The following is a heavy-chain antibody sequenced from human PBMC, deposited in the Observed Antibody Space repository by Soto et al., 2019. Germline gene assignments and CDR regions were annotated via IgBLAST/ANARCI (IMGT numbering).Heavy chain of an antibody. CDR1: GGSFSGYY. V-gene: IGHV4-34*01. Sequence: SETLSLTCAVYGGSFSGYYWIWIRQPPGKGLEWIGEINHSGSTNYNPSLKSRVTISVDTSKNQFSLKLSSVTAADTAVYYCARTSVGATGGYFDYWGQGTLVTVSS. CDR2: INHSGST. D-gene: IGHD1-26*01. CDR3: ARTSVGATGGYFDY. J-gene: IGHJ4*02.